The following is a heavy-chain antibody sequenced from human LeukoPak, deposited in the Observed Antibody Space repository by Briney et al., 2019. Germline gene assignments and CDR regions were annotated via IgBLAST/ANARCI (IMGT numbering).Heavy chain of an antibody. CDR1: GLTVSTNC. D-gene: IGHD5-18*01. CDR3: ARVDTVMAYYFDL. Sequence: GGSLRLSCAASGLTVSTNCMTWVRQAPGKGLEWVSTIYSGGTTYYADSVMGRFTISRHNSRNTLYLQMNSLRAEDTAVYYCARVDTVMAYYFDLWGQGTLVTVSS. J-gene: IGHJ4*02. V-gene: IGHV3-53*04. CDR2: IYSGGTT.